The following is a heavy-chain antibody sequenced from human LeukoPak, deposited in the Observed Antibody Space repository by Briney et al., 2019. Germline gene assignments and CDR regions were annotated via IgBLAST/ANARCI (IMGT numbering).Heavy chain of an antibody. CDR3: AGILDPYCSSTSCTDY. CDR2: ISSSSYI. CDR1: GFTFSSYS. J-gene: IGHJ4*02. D-gene: IGHD2-2*01. V-gene: IGHV3-21*01. Sequence: GGSLRLSCAASGFTFSSYSMNWVRQAPGKGLEWVSSISSSSYIYYADSVKGRFTISRDNAKNSLYLQMNSLRAEDTAVYYCAGILDPYCSSTSCTDYWGQGTLVTVSS.